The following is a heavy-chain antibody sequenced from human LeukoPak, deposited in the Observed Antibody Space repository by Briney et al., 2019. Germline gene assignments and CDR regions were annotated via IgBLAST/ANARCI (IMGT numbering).Heavy chain of an antibody. CDR1: GYTFTSYA. Sequence: ASVKDSCKTSGYTFTSYAISWVRQAPGQGLEWMGWISAYNGNTNYAQKIQGRVTMTTDTSTSTAYMELRSLRSDDTAVYYCARSDRSGFYFDDYWGQGTLVTVSS. CDR3: ARSDRSGFYFDDY. D-gene: IGHD3-22*01. V-gene: IGHV1-18*01. J-gene: IGHJ4*02. CDR2: ISAYNGNT.